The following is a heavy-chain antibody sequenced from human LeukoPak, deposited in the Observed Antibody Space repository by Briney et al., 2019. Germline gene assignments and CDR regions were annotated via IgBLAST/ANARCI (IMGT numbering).Heavy chain of an antibody. Sequence: GASVKXSCKASGYTFTSYGISWVRQAPGQGVEWMGWISAYNGITNYAQKLQGRVTITTDTSTRTAYMELRSLRSDDTAVYYCAGSGSYPHTHDAFDIWGQGTMVTVSS. CDR1: GYTFTSYG. CDR3: AGSGSYPHTHDAFDI. J-gene: IGHJ3*02. D-gene: IGHD1-26*01. V-gene: IGHV1-18*01. CDR2: ISAYNGIT.